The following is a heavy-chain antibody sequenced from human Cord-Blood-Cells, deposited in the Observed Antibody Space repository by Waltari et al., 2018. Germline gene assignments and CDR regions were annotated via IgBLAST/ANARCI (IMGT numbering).Heavy chain of an antibody. CDR3: ARDRVADYGDYWFDP. J-gene: IGHJ5*02. V-gene: IGHV1-69*01. Sequence: QVQLVQSGAEVKKPGSSVKVSCKASGGTFSSYAISWVRQAPGQGLEWMGGIIPICGTANYAQKVQGRGTITADESPSTAYMELSSLRSEDTAVYYCARDRVADYGDYWFDPWGQGTLVTVSS. D-gene: IGHD4-17*01. CDR2: IIPICGTA. CDR1: GGTFSSYA.